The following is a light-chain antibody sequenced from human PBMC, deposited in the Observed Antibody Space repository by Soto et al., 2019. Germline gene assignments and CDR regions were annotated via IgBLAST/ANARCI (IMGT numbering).Light chain of an antibody. Sequence: EIVLTQSPGTLSLSLGERAALSCRASQDVNNNYLAWYQQKPGQAPRLLIYGASSRATGIPDRFSGSGSGTDFTLTISRLEPEDFAVFYCQQYGSSPLTFGGGTKVEIK. V-gene: IGKV3-20*01. J-gene: IGKJ4*01. CDR2: GAS. CDR3: QQYGSSPLT. CDR1: QDVNNNY.